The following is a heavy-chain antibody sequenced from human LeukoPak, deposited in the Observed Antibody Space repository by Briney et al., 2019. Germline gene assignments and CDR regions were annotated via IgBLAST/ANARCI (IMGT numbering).Heavy chain of an antibody. CDR2: ILSKTSGGTT. CDR1: GFSFSNAW. V-gene: IGHV3-15*07. Sequence: GGSLRLSCAASGFSFSNAWMNWVRQAPGKGLEWVGRILSKTSGGTTDYATPVKGRFTISRDDSKNMLYLHMNSLQIEGTAVYYCADYYASGSYPPWGQGTLVTLSS. CDR3: ADYYASGSYPP. D-gene: IGHD3-10*01. J-gene: IGHJ5*02.